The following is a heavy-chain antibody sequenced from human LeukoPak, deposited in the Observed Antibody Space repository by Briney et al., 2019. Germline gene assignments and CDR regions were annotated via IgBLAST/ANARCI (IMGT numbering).Heavy chain of an antibody. V-gene: IGHV6-1*01. CDR1: GDSVSSNSAA. Sequence: SQTLSLTCAISGDSVSSNSAAWNWIRQSPSRGLEWLGRTYYRSKWYNDYAVSVKSRITINPDTSKNQFSLKLSSVTAADTAVYYCARLLTPDYYGSGSPTSYWGQGTLVTVSS. D-gene: IGHD3-10*01. J-gene: IGHJ4*02. CDR2: TYYRSKWYN. CDR3: ARLLTPDYYGSGSPTSY.